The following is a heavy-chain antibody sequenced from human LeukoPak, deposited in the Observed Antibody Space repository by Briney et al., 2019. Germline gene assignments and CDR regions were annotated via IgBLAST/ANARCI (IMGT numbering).Heavy chain of an antibody. V-gene: IGHV4-34*01. CDR2: INHSGST. CDR1: GGSFSGYY. Sequence: SETLSLTCAVYGGSFSGYYWSWIRQPPGKGLEWIGEINHSGSTNYNPSLKSRVTISVDTSKNQFSLKLSSVTAADTAVYYCARLLPLNYYGSGRPVSAFDYWGQGTLVTVSS. J-gene: IGHJ4*02. CDR3: ARLLPLNYYGSGRPVSAFDY. D-gene: IGHD3-10*01.